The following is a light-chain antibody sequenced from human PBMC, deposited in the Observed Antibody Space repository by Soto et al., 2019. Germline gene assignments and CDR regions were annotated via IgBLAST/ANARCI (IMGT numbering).Light chain of an antibody. J-gene: IGLJ1*01. Sequence: QSALTQPASVSGSPGQSITISCTGTSSDVGAYIFVSWYQQHPGKAPKLMIYDIINRPSGVSNSFSGSKSGNTASLTISGLQAEDEADYYCVSFTTSRSYVFGTGTKVTVL. V-gene: IGLV2-14*03. CDR3: VSFTTSRSYV. CDR2: DII. CDR1: SSDVGAYIF.